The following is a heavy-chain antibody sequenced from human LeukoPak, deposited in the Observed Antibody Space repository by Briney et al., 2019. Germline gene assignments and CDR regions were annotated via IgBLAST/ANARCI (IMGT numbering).Heavy chain of an antibody. V-gene: IGHV1-2*02. CDR3: ARSPFGVVDGTWFDP. CDR2: INPHSGGT. CDR1: GYTFTGYF. J-gene: IGHJ5*02. Sequence: ASVMVSCKASGYTFTGYFMHWVRQAPGQGLEWMGWINPHSGGTNYAQKFQGRVTVTRDTSISTAYMELSSLRSDDTAVYYCARSPFGVVDGTWFDPWGQGTLVTVSS. D-gene: IGHD3-3*01.